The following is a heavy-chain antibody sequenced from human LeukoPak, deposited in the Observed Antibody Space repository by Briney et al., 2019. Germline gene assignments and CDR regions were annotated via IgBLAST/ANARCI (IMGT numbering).Heavy chain of an antibody. J-gene: IGHJ4*02. CDR2: IDPSDSHT. CDR3: VRPGSSGSYAY. Sequence: GESLKISCKGSGYTYTNYWIIWVRQMPGKGLEWMGRIDPSDSHTNYSPSFQGHVTISADKSISTAYLQWSSLKASDTAVYYCVRPGSSGSYAYWGPGTLVIVSS. D-gene: IGHD1-26*01. CDR1: GYTYTNYW. V-gene: IGHV5-10-1*01.